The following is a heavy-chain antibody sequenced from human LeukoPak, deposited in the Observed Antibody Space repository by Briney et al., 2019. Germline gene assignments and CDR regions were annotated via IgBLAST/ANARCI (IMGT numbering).Heavy chain of an antibody. D-gene: IGHD3-22*01. CDR1: GYTFTSYY. J-gene: IGHJ5*02. CDR2: INPSGGST. CDR3: ARDRRPTMIVLRGGFDP. V-gene: IGHV1-46*01. Sequence: VASVKVSCKASGYTFTSYYMHWVRQAPGQGLEWMGIINPSGGSTSYAQKFQGRVTMTRDMSTSTVYMELRSLRSDDTAVYYCARDRRPTMIVLRGGFDPWGQGTLVTVSS.